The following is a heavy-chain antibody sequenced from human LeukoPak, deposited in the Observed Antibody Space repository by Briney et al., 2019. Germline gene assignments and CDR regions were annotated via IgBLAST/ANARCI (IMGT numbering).Heavy chain of an antibody. CDR1: GGSFSAYS. Sequence: PSETLSLTCAVYGGSFSAYSWSWIRQPPGKGLEWIGYIYHSGTTYYNPSLKSRVTISVARSKNQFSLKLSSVTAADTAVYYCARGDNPTDSGNWFDPWGQGTLVTVSS. J-gene: IGHJ5*02. CDR3: ARGDNPTDSGNWFDP. V-gene: IGHV4-30-2*01. CDR2: IYHSGTT. D-gene: IGHD3-10*01.